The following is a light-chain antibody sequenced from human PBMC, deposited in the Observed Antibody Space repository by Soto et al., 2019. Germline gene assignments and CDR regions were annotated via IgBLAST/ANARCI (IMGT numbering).Light chain of an antibody. CDR2: AAS. Sequence: DIPLTQSPSSLSASVGDIVTITCRASQGISNYVAWYQQKPGKAPKLLIYAASTLQSGVPSRFSGSGSGTDFTLTISRLQPEEFATYYCQRLSHAFGGGTKVEI. J-gene: IGKJ4*01. CDR1: QGISNY. V-gene: IGKV1-9*01. CDR3: QRLSHA.